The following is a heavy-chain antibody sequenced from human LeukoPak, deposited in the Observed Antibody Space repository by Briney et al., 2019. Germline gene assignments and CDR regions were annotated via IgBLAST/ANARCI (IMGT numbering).Heavy chain of an antibody. J-gene: IGHJ5*01. CDR2: TYYSGST. D-gene: IGHD6-6*01. Sequence: PSEPLSLTCTVPGCSISSSSYYWGWVRQPPGKGLEWIGRTYYSGSTYYKPSLKSRLTISLDTSKNQFSLKVSSVTAADTAIYYCTRESSSSPDSWGQGTLVTVSS. CDR1: GCSISSSSYY. CDR3: TRESSSSPDS. V-gene: IGHV4-39*01.